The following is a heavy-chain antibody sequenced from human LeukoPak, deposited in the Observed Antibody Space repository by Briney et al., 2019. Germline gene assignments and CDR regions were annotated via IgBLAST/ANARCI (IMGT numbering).Heavy chain of an antibody. V-gene: IGHV4-39*01. Sequence: SETLSLACTGTVGSISSSSYYWGWIRQPPGKGLEWIGSIYYSGSTYYNPSLKSRVTISVDTSKNQFSLKLSSVTAADTAVYYCASSPEGGYCSSTSCYGAFDIWGQGTMVTVSS. CDR2: IYYSGST. J-gene: IGHJ3*02. CDR3: ASSPEGGYCSSTSCYGAFDI. CDR1: VGSISSSSYY. D-gene: IGHD2-2*01.